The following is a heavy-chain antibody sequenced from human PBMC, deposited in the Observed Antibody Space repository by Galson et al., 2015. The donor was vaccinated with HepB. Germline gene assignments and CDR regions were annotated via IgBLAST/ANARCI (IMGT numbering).Heavy chain of an antibody. D-gene: IGHD2-15*01. CDR1: GFTLSTYE. Sequence: SLRLSCAASGFTLSTYEMNWVRQAPGKGLEWVSYSSSSGTTLYYADSVKGRFTISRDNSKNTLYLQMNSLRGEDTAVYSCAKGGYCSRARCPGRNWFDPWGQGTLVTVSS. CDR2: SSSSGTTL. V-gene: IGHV3-48*03. CDR3: AKGGYCSRARCPGRNWFDP. J-gene: IGHJ5*02.